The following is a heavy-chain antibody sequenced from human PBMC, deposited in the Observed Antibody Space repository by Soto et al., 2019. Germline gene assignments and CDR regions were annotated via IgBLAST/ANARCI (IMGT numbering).Heavy chain of an antibody. CDR1: GYTFTSYA. D-gene: IGHD6-19*01. Sequence: GASVKVSCKASGYTFTSYAMHWVRQAPGQRLEWMGWINAGNGNTKYSQKFQGRVTITRDTSASTAYMELSSLRSEDTAVYYCARAMGNFIAVATGDYWGKGTLVTVSS. CDR2: INAGNGNT. J-gene: IGHJ4*02. V-gene: IGHV1-3*01. CDR3: ARAMGNFIAVATGDY.